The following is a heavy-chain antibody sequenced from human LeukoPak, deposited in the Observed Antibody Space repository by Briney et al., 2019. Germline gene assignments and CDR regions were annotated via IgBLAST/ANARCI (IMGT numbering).Heavy chain of an antibody. J-gene: IGHJ3*02. CDR1: GFTFSSYG. Sequence: GGSLRLSCAASGFTFSSYGMHWVRQAPGKGPEWVAVISYDGSNKYYADYVKGRFTISRDNSKNKLYLQMHSLRAEATAVYYCAKDLYGGNSRDAFDTWGQGTMVTVSS. CDR2: ISYDGSNK. CDR3: AKDLYGGNSRDAFDT. D-gene: IGHD4-23*01. V-gene: IGHV3-30*18.